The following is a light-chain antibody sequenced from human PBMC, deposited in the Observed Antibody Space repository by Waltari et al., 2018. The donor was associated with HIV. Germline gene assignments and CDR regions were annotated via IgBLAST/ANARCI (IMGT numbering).Light chain of an antibody. CDR1: QSLSGRY. J-gene: IGKJ2*01. Sequence: ESVLTQSPGTLSLSPGERATLSCRASQSLSGRYLACYQQKPGQAPRLLISGASNRSTGIPDRFSGSESGTDFTLTISRMEPEDFAVYYCQQYGNSPPYTFGQGTTVEIK. CDR2: GAS. CDR3: QQYGNSPPYT. V-gene: IGKV3-20*01.